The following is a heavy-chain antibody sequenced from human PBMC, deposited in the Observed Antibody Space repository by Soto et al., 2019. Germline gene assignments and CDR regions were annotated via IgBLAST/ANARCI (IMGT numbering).Heavy chain of an antibody. V-gene: IGHV4-34*01. Sequence: QVQLQQWGAGLLKPSETLSLTCAVYGGSLSGYYWSWIRQPPGKGLEWIGEINHSGSTNYNPSLKSRVTISVDTSKNQFSLKLSSVTAADTAVYYCARGPIVGARGGFGFDSWGQGTLVTVSS. J-gene: IGHJ5*01. CDR3: ARGPIVGARGGFGFDS. CDR1: GGSLSGYY. D-gene: IGHD1-26*01. CDR2: INHSGST.